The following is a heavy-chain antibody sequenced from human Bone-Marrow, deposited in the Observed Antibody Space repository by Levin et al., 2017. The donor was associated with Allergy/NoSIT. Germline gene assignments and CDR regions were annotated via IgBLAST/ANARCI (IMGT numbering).Heavy chain of an antibody. CDR3: ARARYFDLLSIYYYVMDV. CDR2: VSSSGST. Sequence: TSSETLSLTCNVSGGSMSSGYWSWIRLPPGKGLEWLGYVSSSGSTNYNPSLKSRVSMSLDTSKKQFYLRLYSVTAADTAVYYCARARYFDLLSIYYYVMDVWGQGTTVTVSS. J-gene: IGHJ6*02. CDR1: GGSMSSGY. V-gene: IGHV4-59*01. D-gene: IGHD3-9*01.